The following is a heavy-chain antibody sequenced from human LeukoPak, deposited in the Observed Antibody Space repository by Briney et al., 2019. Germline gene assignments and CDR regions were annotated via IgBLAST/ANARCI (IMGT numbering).Heavy chain of an antibody. CDR1: GYTFSSYY. J-gene: IGHJ4*02. D-gene: IGHD6-13*01. CDR2: INPSGGST. V-gene: IGHV1-46*01. CDR3: ARAGQQQLVGHY. Sequence: ASVKVSCKASGYTFSSYYMHWVRQAPGRGLEWMGMINPSGGSTSYAQKFQGRVTMTRDTSTSTVYMELSSLRSEDTAVYYCARAGQQQLVGHYWGQGTLVTVSS.